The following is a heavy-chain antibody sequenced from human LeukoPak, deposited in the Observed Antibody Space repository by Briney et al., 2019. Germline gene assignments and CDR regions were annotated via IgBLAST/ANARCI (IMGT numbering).Heavy chain of an antibody. Sequence: GGXXRLSCAASGFTFSSYSMNWVRQAPGKGLEWVSSISSSSSYIYYADSVKGRFTISRDNAKNSLYLQMNSLRAEDTAVYYCARERAGITMIVVVIGYFDYWGQGTLVTVSS. D-gene: IGHD3-22*01. CDR3: ARERAGITMIVVVIGYFDY. CDR1: GFTFSSYS. V-gene: IGHV3-21*01. J-gene: IGHJ4*02. CDR2: ISSSSSYI.